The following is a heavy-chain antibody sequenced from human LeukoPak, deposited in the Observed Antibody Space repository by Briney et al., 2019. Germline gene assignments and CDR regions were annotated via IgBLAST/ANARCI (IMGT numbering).Heavy chain of an antibody. CDR1: GGSISSGGYY. Sequence: SQTLSLTCTVSGGSISSGGYYWSWIRQPPGKGLEWVGEINHSGSTNFYPSLKSRVIISIDTSKNHFFLKLSSVTAADTAVYYCARDSRRELLHAFDIWGQGTMVTVSS. V-gene: IGHV4-61*03. CDR3: ARDSRRELLHAFDI. CDR2: INHSGST. J-gene: IGHJ3*02. D-gene: IGHD1-26*01.